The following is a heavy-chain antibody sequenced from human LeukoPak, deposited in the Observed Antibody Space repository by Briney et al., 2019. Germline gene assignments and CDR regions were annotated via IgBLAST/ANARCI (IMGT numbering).Heavy chain of an antibody. D-gene: IGHD6-6*01. CDR2: IRQYGSEK. Sequence: GGSLRLSCAASGFTFSNYWMTWVRQAPGKGLEWVANIRQYGSEKYYVDSVKGRFTISRDNAKNSLYLQMNSLRAEDTAVYYCARDRQLSDYWGQGTLVTVSS. V-gene: IGHV3-7*03. CDR3: ARDRQLSDY. J-gene: IGHJ4*02. CDR1: GFTFSNYW.